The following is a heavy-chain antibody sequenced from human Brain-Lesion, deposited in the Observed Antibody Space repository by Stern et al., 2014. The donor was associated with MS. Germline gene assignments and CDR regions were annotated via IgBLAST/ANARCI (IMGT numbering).Heavy chain of an antibody. CDR1: GGSISSGNYY. J-gene: IGHJ4*02. CDR2: IYLSGST. D-gene: IGHD3-3*01. V-gene: IGHV4-31*03. Sequence: VQLVESGPGLVKPSQTLSLTCTVSGGSISSGNYYWSWIRQHPGKGLEWIGSIYLSGSTYYNPPLKSRVTTSIDTSKNQFSLKLSSVTAADTAVYYCARGSREVLLPRFYFDYWGQGTLVTVSS. CDR3: ARGSREVLLPRFYFDY.